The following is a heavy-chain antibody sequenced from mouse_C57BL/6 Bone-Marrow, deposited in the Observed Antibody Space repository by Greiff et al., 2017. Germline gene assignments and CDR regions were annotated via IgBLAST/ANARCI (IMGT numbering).Heavy chain of an antibody. J-gene: IGHJ3*01. CDR1: GFTLSDYG. CDR3: ARGDYNYRRAWFAY. V-gene: IGHV5-17*01. Sequence: EVKLVESGGGLVKPGGSLKLSCAASGFTLSDYGMHWVRQAPEKGLEWVAYISSGSSTIYSAATVKGRYTISRDNAKNTLFLQMTSLRSEDTAMYYCARGDYNYRRAWFAYWGQGTLVTVSA. CDR2: ISSGSSTI. D-gene: IGHD2-12*01.